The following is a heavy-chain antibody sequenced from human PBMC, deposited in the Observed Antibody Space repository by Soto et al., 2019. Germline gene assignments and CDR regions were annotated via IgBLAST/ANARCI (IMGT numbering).Heavy chain of an antibody. J-gene: IGHJ4*02. D-gene: IGHD3-9*01. CDR2: IDLVDSYT. V-gene: IGHV5-10-1*01. CDR3: TRNDNVRGYYYLDS. Sequence: GESLKISCKGSRYSFTGYGISWVRQMPGRGLEWMGRIDLVDSYTHYSPSFQGHVTISDDNAISTHYLQWISLKASDTTMYYFTRNDNVRGYYYLDSWAQVTLVTVSS. CDR1: RYSFTGYG.